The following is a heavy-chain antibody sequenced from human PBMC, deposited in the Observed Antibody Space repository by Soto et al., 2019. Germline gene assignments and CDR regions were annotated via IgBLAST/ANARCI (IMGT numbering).Heavy chain of an antibody. CDR1: GFTLSSSV. CDR2: FWKDGTTK. V-gene: IGHV3-33*06. CDR3: AKAIPPPPPYSAYARFDY. D-gene: IGHD5-12*01. Sequence: QVQLVESGGGVVQPGKSLRLSCAASGFTLSSSVMHWVRQAPGKGLEWVAVFWKDGTTKYYADSVKGRFTISRDNSKNTRYLKLKGRRPEDPALYSGAKAIPPPPPYSAYARFDYWGHGT. J-gene: IGHJ4*01.